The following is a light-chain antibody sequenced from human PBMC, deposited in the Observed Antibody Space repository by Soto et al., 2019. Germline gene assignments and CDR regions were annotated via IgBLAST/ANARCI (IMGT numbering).Light chain of an antibody. V-gene: IGKV1-33*01. CDR3: QQFDHLPFT. Sequence: DMQMTQSPSSLSASVGDRVTVTCQASQDISNYLNWYQQKPGKAPKLLIYDASNLETGVPSRFSGSGSGTDFTFTISSLQPEDRATDYCQQFDHLPFTFGPGTKVDFK. CDR2: DAS. J-gene: IGKJ3*01. CDR1: QDISNY.